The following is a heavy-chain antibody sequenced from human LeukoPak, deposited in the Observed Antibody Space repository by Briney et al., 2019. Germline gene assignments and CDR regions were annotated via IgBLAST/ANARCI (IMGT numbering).Heavy chain of an antibody. CDR2: ISGSGDST. D-gene: IGHD2-2*01. CDR3: ARDGSTTYYGMDV. V-gene: IGHV3-23*01. CDR1: GFTFSTYA. J-gene: IGHJ6*02. Sequence: GGSLRLSCAASGFTFSTYAVNWVRQAPGKGLEWVSTISGSGDSTYYADSVKGRFTISRDNSKDTLYLQMSSVRVDDTAVYYCARDGSTTYYGMDVWGQGTTVTVSS.